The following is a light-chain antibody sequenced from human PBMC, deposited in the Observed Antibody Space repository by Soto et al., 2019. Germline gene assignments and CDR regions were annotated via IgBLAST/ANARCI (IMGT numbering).Light chain of an antibody. CDR2: GAS. J-gene: IGKJ5*01. Sequence: EIVMTQSPGTLSFSPGERATLSCRASHSVSSRLAWYQQKPGQAPRLLISGASSRATGIPDRFSGSGSGTDFTLTISRLEPEDFALYYCQHYVERSPITFGQGTRLEIK. CDR3: QHYVERSPIT. V-gene: IGKV3-20*01. CDR1: HSVSSR.